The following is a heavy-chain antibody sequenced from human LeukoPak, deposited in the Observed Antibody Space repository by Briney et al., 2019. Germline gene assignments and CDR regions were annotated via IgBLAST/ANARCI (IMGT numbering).Heavy chain of an antibody. V-gene: IGHV3-21*01. Sequence: TGGSLRLSCAASGFTFNTYNMNWVRRAPGKGLEWVSSIGSSSNYIYYADSVKGRFTVSRDNAKNSLYLQMNTLRAEDTAVYYCAKQYSSGSPFDYWGQGTLVTVSS. CDR1: GFTFNTYN. D-gene: IGHD6-19*01. CDR2: IGSSSNYI. CDR3: AKQYSSGSPFDY. J-gene: IGHJ4*02.